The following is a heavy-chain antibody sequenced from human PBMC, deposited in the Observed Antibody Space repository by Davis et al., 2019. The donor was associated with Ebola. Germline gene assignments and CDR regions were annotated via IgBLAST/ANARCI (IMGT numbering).Heavy chain of an antibody. V-gene: IGHV3-23*01. CDR3: AGGGLRSSFIAAAGTGY. CDR2: ISGSGYST. Sequence: GESLKISCAASGFTFSSYAMTWVRQAPGKGLEWVSAISGSGYSTYYADPVKGRFTISRDNSKNTLYLQMNSLRAEDTAVYYCAGGGLRSSFIAAAGTGYWGQGTLVTVSS. J-gene: IGHJ4*02. D-gene: IGHD6-13*01. CDR1: GFTFSSYA.